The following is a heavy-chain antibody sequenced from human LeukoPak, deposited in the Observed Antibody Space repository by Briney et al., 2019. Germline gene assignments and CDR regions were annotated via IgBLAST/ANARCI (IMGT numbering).Heavy chain of an antibody. D-gene: IGHD3-9*01. V-gene: IGHV3-20*01. CDR1: GFTFDDYG. CDR3: ARVPYFDILTGYYVGAFDV. CDR2: INWNGDSI. J-gene: IGHJ3*01. Sequence: GGSLRLSCEASGFTFDDYGMNWVRQVPGKGLEWVSGINWNGDSIGYADSVKGRFTISRDNAKNCLYLQMNSLRAEDTALYHCARVPYFDILTGYYVGAFDVWGHGTVVTVSS.